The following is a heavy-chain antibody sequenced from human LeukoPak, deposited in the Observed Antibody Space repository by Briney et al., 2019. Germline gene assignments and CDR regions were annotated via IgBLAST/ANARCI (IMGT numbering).Heavy chain of an antibody. CDR3: AKGPETWSYTSGSYYWYYFDY. J-gene: IGHJ4*02. Sequence: GGSLRLSCAASGFSFTSYAMSWVRQAPGKGLEWVSAISGSGGSTYYADSMKGRFTISRDNSKNTLYLQMNSLRAEDTAVYYCAKGPETWSYTSGSYYWYYFDYWGQGTLVTVSS. CDR2: ISGSGGST. D-gene: IGHD3-10*01. V-gene: IGHV3-23*01. CDR1: GFSFTSYA.